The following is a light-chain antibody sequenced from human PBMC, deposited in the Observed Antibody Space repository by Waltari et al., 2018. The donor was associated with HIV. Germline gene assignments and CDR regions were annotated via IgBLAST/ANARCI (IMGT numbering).Light chain of an antibody. CDR2: LAS. CDR1: QSLLHSNGNHY. Sequence: EIVMTQSPLSLPVTPGEPASISSRASQSLLHSNGNHYLDWYLHTPGQSPQFLIYLASRRAAGVPDRFTGSGSGTEFTLKIIRVEAEDAGMYCGMQAVQTPYNVGQGTKLE. CDR3: MQAVQTPYN. V-gene: IGKV2-28*01. J-gene: IGKJ2*01.